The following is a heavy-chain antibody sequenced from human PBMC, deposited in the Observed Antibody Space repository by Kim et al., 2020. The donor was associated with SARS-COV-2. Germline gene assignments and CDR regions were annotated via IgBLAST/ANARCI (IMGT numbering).Heavy chain of an antibody. CDR1: GFSFRSFG. V-gene: IGHV3-33*01. D-gene: IGHD1-1*01. Sequence: GGSLRLSCVASGFSFRSFGMHWVRQAPGKGLEWVTNIWNDGSKEYYVYSVEGRFTISRDDSKNTVYLQMSSLRAEDTAVSYFTRGMYTGTAGADFFDIW. CDR3: TRGMYTGTAGADFFDI. J-gene: IGHJ3*02. CDR2: IWNDGSKE.